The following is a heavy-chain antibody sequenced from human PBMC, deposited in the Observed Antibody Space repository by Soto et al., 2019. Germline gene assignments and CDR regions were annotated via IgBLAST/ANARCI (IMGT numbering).Heavy chain of an antibody. J-gene: IGHJ3*02. D-gene: IGHD1-26*01. CDR2: IWYDGSNK. V-gene: IGHV3-33*01. CDR3: ARGRWELHDAFDI. Sequence: QVQLVESGGGVVQPGRSLRLSCAASGFTFSSYGMHWVRQAPGKGLEWVAVIWYDGSNKYYADSVKGRFTISRDNSKNTLYLQMNSLRAEDTAMYYCARGRWELHDAFDIWGQGTMVTVSS. CDR1: GFTFSSYG.